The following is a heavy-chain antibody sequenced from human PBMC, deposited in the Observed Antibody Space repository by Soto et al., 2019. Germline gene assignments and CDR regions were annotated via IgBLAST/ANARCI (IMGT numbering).Heavy chain of an antibody. V-gene: IGHV3-7*01. CDR3: ARAGRITIFSTGYPLNAFDI. CDR1: GFTFSSYW. D-gene: IGHD3-9*01. CDR2: IKQDGSEK. Sequence: EVQLVESGGGLVQPGGSLRLSCAASGFTFSSYWMSWVRQAPGKGLEWVANIKQDGSEKYYVDSVKGRFTISRDNAKNSLDLQMNSRRAEDTAVYYCARAGRITIFSTGYPLNAFDIWGQGTMVTVSS. J-gene: IGHJ3*02.